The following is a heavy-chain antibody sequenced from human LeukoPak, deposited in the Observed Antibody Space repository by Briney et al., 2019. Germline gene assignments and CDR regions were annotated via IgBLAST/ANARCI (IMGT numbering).Heavy chain of an antibody. CDR1: GYSFSIYG. V-gene: IGHV1-18*01. CDR2: ISADNGNT. CDR3: ARCGATVTMFFDY. Sequence: GASVKVPCKASGYSFSIYGITWVRQAPGQGLEWMGFISADNGNTNYAQKFQGRVTMTTDTSTSTAYMELGSLRADDTAVYYCARCGATVTMFFDYWGQGTLVTVSS. D-gene: IGHD4-17*01. J-gene: IGHJ4*02.